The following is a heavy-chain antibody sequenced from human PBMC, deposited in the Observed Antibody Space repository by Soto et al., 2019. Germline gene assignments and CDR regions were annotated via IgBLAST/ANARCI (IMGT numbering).Heavy chain of an antibody. CDR3: XKDRDIVVVPRYYFDY. V-gene: IGHV3-23*01. CDR1: GFTFSSYA. J-gene: IGHJ4*02. D-gene: IGHD2-2*01. CDR2: ISGSGGST. Sequence: EVQLLESGGGLVQPGGSLRLSCAASGFTFSSYAMSWVRQAPGKGLEWVSAISGSGGSTYYADSVKGRFTISRDNSKNTLXLQMNSXXAXDTXVYXXXKDRDIVVVPRYYFDYWGQGTLVTVSS.